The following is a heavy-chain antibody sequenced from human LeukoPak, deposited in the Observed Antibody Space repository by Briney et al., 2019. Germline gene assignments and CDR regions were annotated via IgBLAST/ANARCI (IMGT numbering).Heavy chain of an antibody. J-gene: IGHJ4*02. CDR3: ARGIAAAGLFY. D-gene: IGHD6-13*01. Sequence: GASVKVSCKASGYTFTSYDINWVRQATGQGLEWMGGIIPIFGTANYAQKFQGRVTITADKSTSTAYMELSSLRSEDTAVYYCARGIAAAGLFYWGQGTLVTVSS. V-gene: IGHV1-69*06. CDR1: GYTFTSYD. CDR2: IIPIFGTA.